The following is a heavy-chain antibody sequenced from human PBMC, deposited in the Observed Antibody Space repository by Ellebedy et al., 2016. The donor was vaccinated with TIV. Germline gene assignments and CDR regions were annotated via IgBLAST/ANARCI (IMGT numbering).Heavy chain of an antibody. CDR3: ARAISRLYGMDV. D-gene: IGHD3-22*01. CDR2: IIPIFGTA. CDR1: GYTFTGYY. Sequence: ASVKVSCKASGYTFTGYYMHWVRQAPGQGLEWMGGIIPIFGTASYAQQFQGRVTITADESTSTAYMELSSLRSEDTAVYYCARAISRLYGMDVWGQGTTVTVSS. V-gene: IGHV1-69*13. J-gene: IGHJ6*02.